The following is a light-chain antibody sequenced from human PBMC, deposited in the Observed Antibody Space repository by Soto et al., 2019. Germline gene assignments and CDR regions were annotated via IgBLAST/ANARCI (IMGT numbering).Light chain of an antibody. J-gene: IGLJ2*01. CDR3: SSYAGSNMVV. CDR2: EVS. CDR1: SGDVGGYNY. Sequence: QSALTQPASVSGSPGQSITISCTGTSGDVGGYNYVSWYQQHPGKAPKLMIYEVSKRPSGVPDRFSGSKSGNTASLTVSGLQAEDEADYYCSSYAGSNMVVFGGGTKLTVL. V-gene: IGLV2-8*01.